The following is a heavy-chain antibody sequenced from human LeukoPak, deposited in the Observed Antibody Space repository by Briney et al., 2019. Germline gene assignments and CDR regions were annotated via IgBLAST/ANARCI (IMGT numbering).Heavy chain of an antibody. J-gene: IGHJ2*01. CDR2: ISGSGGST. V-gene: IGHV3-23*01. CDR3: ANVPSGWPYWYFDL. Sequence: GGSLRLSCAASGFTFSSYAMSWVRQAPGKGLEWVSAISGSGGSTYYADSLKGRFTISRDNSKNTLYLQMNSLRAEDTAVYDCANVPSGWPYWYFDLWGRGTLVTVSS. CDR1: GFTFSSYA. D-gene: IGHD6-19*01.